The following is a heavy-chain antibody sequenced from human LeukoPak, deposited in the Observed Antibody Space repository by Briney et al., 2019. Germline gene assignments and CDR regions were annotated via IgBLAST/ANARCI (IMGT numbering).Heavy chain of an antibody. CDR1: GFTFSSFA. CDR3: ARIRGNYRFDY. V-gene: IGHV3-11*03. Sequence: GGSLRLSCAASGFTFSSFAMSWIRQAPGKGLDWVSYISSSYTNYADSVKGRFTISRDNAKNSLYLQMNSLRVEYTAIYYCARIRGNYRFDYWGQGTLVTVSS. J-gene: IGHJ4*02. CDR2: ISSSYT. D-gene: IGHD1-7*01.